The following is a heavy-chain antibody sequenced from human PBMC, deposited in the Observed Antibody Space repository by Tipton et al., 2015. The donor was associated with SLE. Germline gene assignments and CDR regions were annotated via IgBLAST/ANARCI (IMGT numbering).Heavy chain of an antibody. V-gene: IGHV4-59*01. CDR1: GFTISSYY. CDR3: ARDRGTGYYYYYMDV. CDR2: IYYSGST. Sequence: LRLSCAASGFTISSYYWSWIRQPPGKGLEWIGYIYYSGSTNYNPSLKSRVTISVDTSKNQFSLKLSSVTAADTAVYYCARDRGTGYYYYYMDVWGKGTTVTVSS. D-gene: IGHD3-10*01. J-gene: IGHJ6*03.